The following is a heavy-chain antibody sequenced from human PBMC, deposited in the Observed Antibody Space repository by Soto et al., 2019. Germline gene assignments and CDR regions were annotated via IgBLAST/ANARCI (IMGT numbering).Heavy chain of an antibody. D-gene: IGHD3-9*01. J-gene: IGHJ4*02. CDR3: ARGRNGLVLY. V-gene: IGHV4-61*01. CDR2: IYYSGST. Sequence: SETLSVTCTVSVGSVSSGNFYWSWIRQPPGKGLEWIGFIYYSGSTNYNPSLKSRVTISVDTSKNQFSLQLSSVTAADTAVYYCARGRNGLVLYWGQGTLVTVSS. CDR1: VGSVSSGNFY.